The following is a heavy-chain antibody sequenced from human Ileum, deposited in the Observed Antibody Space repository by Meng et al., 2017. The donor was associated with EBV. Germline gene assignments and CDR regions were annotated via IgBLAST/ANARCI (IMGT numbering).Heavy chain of an antibody. J-gene: IGHJ4*02. Sequence: QITLKESGPTLVKPXXXXTXTXTFXGFSLSTSGVGVGWIRQPPGKALERLALIYWDDDKRYSPSLKSRLTITKDTSKNQVVLTMTNMDPVDTATYYCAHSTQSSGQRLSFDYWGQGTLVTVSS. CDR2: IYWDDDK. V-gene: IGHV2-5*02. CDR3: AHSTQSSGQRLSFDY. D-gene: IGHD3-22*01. CDR1: GFSLSTSGVG.